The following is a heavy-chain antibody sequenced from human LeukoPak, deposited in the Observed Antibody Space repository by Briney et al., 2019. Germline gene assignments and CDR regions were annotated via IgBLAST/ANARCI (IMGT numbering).Heavy chain of an antibody. V-gene: IGHV4-30-2*01. CDR2: IYHSGST. D-gene: IGHD3-10*01. J-gene: IGHJ5*02. CDR1: GGSISSGGYS. CDR3: ARDYYGSGSHNWFDP. Sequence: SQTLSLTCAVSGGSISSGGYSWSWIRQPPGKGLEWIGYIYHSGSTYYNPSLKSRVTISVDTSKNQFSLKLSSVTAADTAVYYCARDYYGSGSHNWFDPWGQGTLVTVSS.